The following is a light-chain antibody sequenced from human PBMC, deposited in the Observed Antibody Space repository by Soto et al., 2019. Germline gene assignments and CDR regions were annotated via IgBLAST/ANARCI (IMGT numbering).Light chain of an antibody. CDR2: AAS. J-gene: IGKJ1*01. CDR3: QQSYSTPPT. V-gene: IGKV1-39*01. CDR1: QSISSY. Sequence: DIQMTQSPSSLSASVGDRVTMTCRASQSISSYLNWYQQKPGKAPKLLIYAASSLQSGVPSRFSGSGSGTDFTLTISSLQPADFATYYCQQSYSTPPTFGQGTKVDNK.